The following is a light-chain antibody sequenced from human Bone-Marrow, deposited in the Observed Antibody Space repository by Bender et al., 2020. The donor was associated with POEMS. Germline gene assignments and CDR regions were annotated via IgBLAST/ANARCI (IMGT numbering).Light chain of an antibody. V-gene: IGLV3-1*01. J-gene: IGLJ1*01. CDR1: KLGDKY. Sequence: SYELTQPPSVSVSPGQTASITCYGDKLGDKYVCWYQQKPGQSPVLVLYQDDKRPPGIPERFSGSNSGNTATLTIRGSQAMDEADYYCQAWDSGKYVFGPGTKVTGL. CDR3: QAWDSGKYV. CDR2: QDD.